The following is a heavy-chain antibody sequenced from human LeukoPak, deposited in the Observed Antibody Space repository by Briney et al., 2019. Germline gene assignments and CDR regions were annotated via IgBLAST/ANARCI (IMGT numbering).Heavy chain of an antibody. D-gene: IGHD4-11*01. CDR3: ARHGGTRVTLVEVYYFDY. V-gene: IGHV4-39*01. J-gene: IGHJ4*02. CDR1: GGSITSSSHY. Sequence: SETLSLTCSVSGGSITSSSHYWSWIRQPPEKGLEWIGSIYYTGGTYYSPSLKSRVTISVDTSKNQFSLKLSSVTAADTAVYYCARHGGTRVTLVEVYYFDYWGQGTLVTVSS. CDR2: IYYTGGT.